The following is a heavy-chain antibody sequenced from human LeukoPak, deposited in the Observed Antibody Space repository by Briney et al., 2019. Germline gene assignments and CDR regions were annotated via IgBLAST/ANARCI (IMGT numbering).Heavy chain of an antibody. CDR2: ISSSSSYI. J-gene: IGHJ4*02. D-gene: IGHD4-17*01. Sequence: GGSLRLSCAASGITFTSSSMTWVRQAPGKGLEWVSSISSSSSYIYFADSLKGRFTISRDNAKNPLYLQMNSLRAEDTAVYYCARADTTGGYYSDYWGQGTLVTVSS. V-gene: IGHV3-21*01. CDR3: ARADTTGGYYSDY. CDR1: GITFTSSS.